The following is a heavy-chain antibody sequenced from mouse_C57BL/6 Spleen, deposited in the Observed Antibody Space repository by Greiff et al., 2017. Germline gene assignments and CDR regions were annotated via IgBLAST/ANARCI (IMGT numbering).Heavy chain of an antibody. V-gene: IGHV1-74*01. CDR3: AIEDGSSHEGYFDY. D-gene: IGHD1-1*01. CDR2: IHPSDSDT. J-gene: IGHJ2*01. Sequence: QVQLQQPGAELVKPGASVKVSCKASGYTFTSYWMHWVKQRPGQGLEWIGRIHPSDSDTNYNQKFKGKATLTVDKSSSTAYMQLSSLTSEDSAVYYCAIEDGSSHEGYFDYWGQGTTLTVSS. CDR1: GYTFTSYW.